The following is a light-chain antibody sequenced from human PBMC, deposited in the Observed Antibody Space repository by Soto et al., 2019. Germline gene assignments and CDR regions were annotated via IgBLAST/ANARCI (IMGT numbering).Light chain of an antibody. J-gene: IGKJ5*01. Sequence: AIQLTQSPSSLSAAIGDRVTITCRAIQGISSALAWYPQKPGKAPKLLIYDASSLESGVPSRFSGSGSGTDFTLTISSLQPEDFATYYCQQFNSYPPTFGQGTRLEIK. CDR1: QGISSA. CDR2: DAS. CDR3: QQFNSYPPT. V-gene: IGKV1-13*02.